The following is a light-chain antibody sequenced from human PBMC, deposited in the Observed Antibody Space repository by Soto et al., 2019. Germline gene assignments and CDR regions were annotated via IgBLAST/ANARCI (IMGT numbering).Light chain of an antibody. J-gene: IGKJ1*01. CDR1: QSVSSN. V-gene: IGKV3-15*01. CDR3: QQSYSTLWT. Sequence: EMEITQSRGTLSVSPEERATLSCRASQSVSSNLAWYQQKPGQAPRLLIYGASTRATGIPDRFSGSGSGTDFTLTISSLQPEDFATYYCQQSYSTLWTFGQGTKVDI. CDR2: GAS.